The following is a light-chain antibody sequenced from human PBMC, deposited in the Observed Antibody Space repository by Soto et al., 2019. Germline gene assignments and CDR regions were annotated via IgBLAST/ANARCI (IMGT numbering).Light chain of an antibody. CDR1: TGAVTSDNY. CDR3: PLYYGGVYV. CDR2: STS. J-gene: IGLJ1*01. Sequence: QAVVTQEPSLTVSPGGTVTLTCASSTGAVTSDNYPNWFQLKPGQAPKSVIYSTSNKHSWTPARFSGSLLGGKAALTLSGVQPEDEAEYYCPLYYGGVYVFGSGTKLTVL. V-gene: IGLV7-43*01.